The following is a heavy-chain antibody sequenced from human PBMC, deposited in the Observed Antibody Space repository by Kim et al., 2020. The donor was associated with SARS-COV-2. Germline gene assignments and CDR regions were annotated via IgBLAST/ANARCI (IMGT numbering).Heavy chain of an antibody. CDR3: ARSRKNYYGARLGY. D-gene: IGHD3-10*01. CDR2: IYSGGST. Sequence: GGSLRLSCAASGFTVSSNYMSWVRQAPGKGLEWVSVIYSGGSTYYADSVKGRFTISRDNSKNTLYLQMNSLRAEDTAVYYCARSRKNYYGARLGYWGQGTLVTVSS. J-gene: IGHJ4*02. CDR1: GFTVSSNY. V-gene: IGHV3-66*01.